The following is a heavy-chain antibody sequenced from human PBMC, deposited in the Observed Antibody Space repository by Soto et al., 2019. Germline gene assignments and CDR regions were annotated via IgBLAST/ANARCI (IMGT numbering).Heavy chain of an antibody. D-gene: IGHD6-13*01. CDR1: GGSISSYY. Sequence: SETLSLTCTVSGGSISSYYWSWIRQPPGKGLEWIGYIYYSGSTNYNPSLKSRVTISVDTSKNQFSLKLSSVTAADTAVYYCARDRLYSSSWYEPQPGYFDYWGQGTLVTVSS. J-gene: IGHJ4*02. V-gene: IGHV4-59*01. CDR3: ARDRLYSSSWYEPQPGYFDY. CDR2: IYYSGST.